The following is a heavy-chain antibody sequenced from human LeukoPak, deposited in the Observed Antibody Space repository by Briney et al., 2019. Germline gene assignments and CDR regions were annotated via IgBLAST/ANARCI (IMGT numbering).Heavy chain of an antibody. CDR3: ARHNY. V-gene: IGHV3-73*01. CDR1: GFTFSASN. J-gene: IGHJ4*02. Sequence: GGSLRLSCAASGFTFSASNIHWIRQAPGKGLEWVGRIRSKADSDATEYSASLKGRFTIARDDSKNTAYLQMNSLKIDDTATYYCARHNYWGQGTLVTVSS. CDR2: IRSKADSDAT.